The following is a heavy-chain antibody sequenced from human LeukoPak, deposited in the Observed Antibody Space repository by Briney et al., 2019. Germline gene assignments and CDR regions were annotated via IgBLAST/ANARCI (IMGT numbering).Heavy chain of an antibody. Sequence: PSETLSLTCTVSGGSISSGDYYWSWIRQPPGKGLEWIGYIYYSGSTYYNPSLKSRVTISVDTSKNQFSLKLSSVTAADTAVYYCARGRNVLLRFRSKSAKAFDIWGQGTMVTVSS. CDR3: ARGRNVLLRFRSKSAKAFDI. CDR1: GGSISSGDYY. J-gene: IGHJ3*02. V-gene: IGHV4-30-4*01. CDR2: IYYSGST. D-gene: IGHD3-10*01.